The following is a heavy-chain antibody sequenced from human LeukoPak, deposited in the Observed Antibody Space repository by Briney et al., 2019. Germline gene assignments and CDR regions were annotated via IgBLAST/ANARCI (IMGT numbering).Heavy chain of an antibody. J-gene: IGHJ4*02. Sequence: PSETLSLTCTVSGGSISSSSYYWGWIRQPPGKGLEWIGSIYYSGSTYYNPSLKSRVTISVDKSKNQFSLKLSSVTAADTAVYYCARLRVGDGRVDYWGQGTLVTVSS. CDR1: GGSISSSSYY. CDR2: IYYSGST. V-gene: IGHV4-39*01. D-gene: IGHD3-10*01. CDR3: ARLRVGDGRVDY.